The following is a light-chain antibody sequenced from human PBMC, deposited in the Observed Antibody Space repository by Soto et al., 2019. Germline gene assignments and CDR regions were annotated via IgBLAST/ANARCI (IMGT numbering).Light chain of an antibody. V-gene: IGKV3-20*01. CDR3: QQQGRSGT. CDR2: AVS. Sequence: DIVLTQSPGTLSLSPGQRATLSCRASQSVSSSSVAWYRQRPGQAPRLLIYAVSSRAIDTPDRFSGSGSGTDFTLTISRLEPEDFAVYYCQQQGRSGTFGQGTKVDIK. J-gene: IGKJ1*01. CDR1: QSVSSSS.